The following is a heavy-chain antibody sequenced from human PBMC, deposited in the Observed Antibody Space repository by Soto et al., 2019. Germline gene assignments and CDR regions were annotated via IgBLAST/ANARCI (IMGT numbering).Heavy chain of an antibody. CDR1: GCSISSYY. CDR3: ARAYGGYADY. Sequence: PSETLSLTCTFSGCSISSYYWSLIRQPPGKGLEWIGYIYYSGSTNYNPSLKSRVTISVDTSKNQFSLKLSSVTAADTAVYYCARAYGGYADYWGQGALVTVSS. D-gene: IGHD5-12*01. V-gene: IGHV4-59*01. J-gene: IGHJ4*02. CDR2: IYYSGST.